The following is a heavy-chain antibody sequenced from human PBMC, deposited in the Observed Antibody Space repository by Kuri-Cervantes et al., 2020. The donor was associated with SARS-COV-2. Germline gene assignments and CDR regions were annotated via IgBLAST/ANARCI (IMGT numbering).Heavy chain of an antibody. V-gene: IGHV4-59*08. CDR1: GASISSYY. D-gene: IGHD3-10*01. J-gene: IGHJ4*02. CDR2: IYHSGSP. Sequence: SETLSLTCTVSGASISSYYWSWIRQPPGKGLEWIGTIYHSGSPYYNPSLKSRVTISLDTSKNLFSLRLSSVTAADTAVYYCARGGYYYGSGYSLWGQGTLVTVSS. CDR3: ARGGYYYGSGYSL.